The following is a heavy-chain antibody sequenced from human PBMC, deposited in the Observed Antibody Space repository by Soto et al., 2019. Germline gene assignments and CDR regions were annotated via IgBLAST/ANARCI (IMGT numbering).Heavy chain of an antibody. CDR3: ARVLYYYGSGSYYGSYYMHV. CDR2: IYYSGST. D-gene: IGHD3-10*01. Sequence: SETLSLSCAVYGGSLSGYYWSWIRQPPGKGLEWIGYIYYSGSTNYNPSLKSRVTISVDTSKNQFSLKLSSVTAADTAVYYCARVLYYYGSGSYYGSYYMHVWGKGTTVTVSS. V-gene: IGHV4-59*01. CDR1: GGSLSGYY. J-gene: IGHJ6*03.